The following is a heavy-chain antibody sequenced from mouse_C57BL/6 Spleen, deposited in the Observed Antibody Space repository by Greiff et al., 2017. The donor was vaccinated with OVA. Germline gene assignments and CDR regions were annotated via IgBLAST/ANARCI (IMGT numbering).Heavy chain of an antibody. J-gene: IGHJ1*03. CDR2: IDPSDSYT. CDR1: GYTFTSYW. Sequence: QVHVKQPGAELVRPGTSVKLSCKASGYTFTSYWMHWVKQRPGQGLEWIGVIDPSDSYTNYNQKFKGKATLTVDTSSSTAYMQLSSLTSEDSAVYYCARSGRLLWYFDVWGTGTTVTVSS. CDR3: ARSGRLLWYFDV. D-gene: IGHD1-1*01. V-gene: IGHV1-59*01.